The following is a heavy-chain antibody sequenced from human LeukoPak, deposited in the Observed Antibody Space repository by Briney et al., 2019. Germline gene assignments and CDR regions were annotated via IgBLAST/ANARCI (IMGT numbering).Heavy chain of an antibody. Sequence: SETLSLTCTVSGGSISSSGYYWGWIRQPPGKGLEWIGTIYYSGSTQYNPSLKSRVTISVDTSKNQFSLKLSSVTAADTAVYYCARNYYGSASYYRTGFDPWGQGTLVTVSS. D-gene: IGHD3-10*01. CDR1: GGSISSSGYY. V-gene: IGHV4-39*01. CDR2: IYYSGST. CDR3: ARNYYGSASYYRTGFDP. J-gene: IGHJ5*02.